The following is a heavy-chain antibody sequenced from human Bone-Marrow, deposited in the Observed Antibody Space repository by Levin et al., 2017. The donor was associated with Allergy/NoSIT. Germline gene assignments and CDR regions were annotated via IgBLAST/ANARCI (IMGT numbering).Heavy chain of an antibody. V-gene: IGHV3-30*18. CDR1: GFTFRNYA. CDR2: ISLDGNTQ. CDR3: AKDTYTCSGGSCYFFDY. D-gene: IGHD2-15*01. Sequence: GESLKISCAVSGFTFRNYAMHWVRQAPGRGLEWVAFISLDGNTQYYADSVKGRFTVSRDNSNNTLHLQMNSLRVEDTAIYYCAKDTYTCSGGSCYFFDYWGQGALVTVSS. J-gene: IGHJ4*02.